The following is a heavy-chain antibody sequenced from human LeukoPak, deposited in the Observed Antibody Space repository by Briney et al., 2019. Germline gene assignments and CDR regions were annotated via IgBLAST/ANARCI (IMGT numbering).Heavy chain of an antibody. J-gene: IGHJ4*02. V-gene: IGHV4-59*01. Sequence: SETLSLTCTVSGGSISSYYWSWIRQPPGKGLEWIGYIYYSGSTNYNPSLKSRVTISVDTSKNQLSLKLSSVTAADTAVYYCARVGYGDYFPFDYWGQGTLVTVSS. D-gene: IGHD4-17*01. CDR2: IYYSGST. CDR3: ARVGYGDYFPFDY. CDR1: GGSISSYY.